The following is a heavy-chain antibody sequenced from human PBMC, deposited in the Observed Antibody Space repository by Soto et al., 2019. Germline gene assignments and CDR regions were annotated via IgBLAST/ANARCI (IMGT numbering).Heavy chain of an antibody. J-gene: IGHJ6*03. Sequence: SETLSLTCSVSGVSITSGYYYWSWIRQHPGKGLEWIGYIYNSGNTYYNPSLKSRVTISVDTSKNQFSLKLSSVTAADTAVYHCARDPGRYYYLDVWGKGTTVTVSS. CDR3: ARDPGRYYYLDV. V-gene: IGHV4-31*03. CDR2: IYNSGNT. CDR1: GVSITSGYYY.